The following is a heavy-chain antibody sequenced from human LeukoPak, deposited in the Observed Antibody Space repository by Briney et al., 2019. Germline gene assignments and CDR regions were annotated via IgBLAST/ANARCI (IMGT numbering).Heavy chain of an antibody. CDR2: IYSGGST. CDR1: GFTVSSNY. Sequence: PGGSVRLSCAASGFTVSSNYMSWVRQAPGKGLEWVSVIYSGGSTYYADSVKGRFTISRDNSKNTLYLQMNSLRAEDTAVYNCARDPGYSYGYIDYWGQGTLVTVSS. CDR3: ARDPGYSYGYIDY. J-gene: IGHJ4*02. D-gene: IGHD5-18*01. V-gene: IGHV3-53*01.